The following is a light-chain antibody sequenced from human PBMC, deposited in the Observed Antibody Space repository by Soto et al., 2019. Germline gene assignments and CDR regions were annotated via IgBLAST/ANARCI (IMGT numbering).Light chain of an antibody. Sequence: EIVMTQSPATLSVSPGERATLSCRASQSVSSNLAWYQQKPGQAPRLLVYGASTRATGIPARFSGSGSGTQFTLTISSLQSEDVAVYYCQQYYNTPPTFGPGTKVDI. V-gene: IGKV3-15*01. CDR1: QSVSSN. CDR3: QQYYNTPPT. J-gene: IGKJ3*01. CDR2: GAS.